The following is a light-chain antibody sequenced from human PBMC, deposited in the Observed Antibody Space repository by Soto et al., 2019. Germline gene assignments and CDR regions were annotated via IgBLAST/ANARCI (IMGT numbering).Light chain of an antibody. J-gene: IGKJ3*01. V-gene: IGKV1-39*01. CDR1: QSISTN. CDR3: QQSYNGPRT. Sequence: DIQMTQSPSSLSASVGDRVTITCRASQSISTNLNWYQQKPGKAPKLLIYAASSLQSGVPSRFSGSGSGTDFTLTISSLQPEDFATYCCQQSYNGPRTFGPGTKVDVE. CDR2: AAS.